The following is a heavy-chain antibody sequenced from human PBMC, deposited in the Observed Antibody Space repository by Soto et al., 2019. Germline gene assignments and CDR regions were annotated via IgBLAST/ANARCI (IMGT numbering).Heavy chain of an antibody. Sequence: PSETLSLTCTVSGGSISSSSYYWGWIRQPPGKGLEWIGSIYYSGSTYYNPSLKSRVTISVDTSKNQFSLKLSSVTAADTAVYYCARLDSSGWYGYYYYGMDVWGQGTTVTVSS. CDR2: IYYSGST. CDR1: GGSISSSSYY. V-gene: IGHV4-39*01. CDR3: ARLDSSGWYGYYYYGMDV. J-gene: IGHJ6*02. D-gene: IGHD6-19*01.